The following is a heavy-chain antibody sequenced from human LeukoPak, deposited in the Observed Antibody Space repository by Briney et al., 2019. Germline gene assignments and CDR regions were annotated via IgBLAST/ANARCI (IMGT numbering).Heavy chain of an antibody. CDR1: GFTCSSYW. Sequence: TGGALRLSCAASGFTCSSYWMSWVPQAPGKGLEWVVNIKQDGSEKYYVDSVKGRFTISRDNAKNSLYLQMNSLRAEDTAVYYCAREEGDTMIVVVTEYYFDYWGQGTLVTVSS. V-gene: IGHV3-7*01. CDR3: AREEGDTMIVVVTEYYFDY. J-gene: IGHJ4*02. CDR2: IKQDGSEK. D-gene: IGHD3-22*01.